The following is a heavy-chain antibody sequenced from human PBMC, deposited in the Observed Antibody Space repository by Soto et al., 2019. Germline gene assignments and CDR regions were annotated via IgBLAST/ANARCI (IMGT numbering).Heavy chain of an antibody. D-gene: IGHD3-22*01. Sequence: EVHLVESGGGLVQPGGSLRLSCAASGFIFTHYDMNWVRQAPGKGLEWVSYISRSSTTIYYADSVKGRFTISRDNAQSSLYLQMNSLRDEDTAVYYCARDFGYDDVWGQGTTVTVSS. CDR3: ARDFGYDDV. V-gene: IGHV3-48*02. CDR1: GFIFTHYD. CDR2: ISRSSTTI. J-gene: IGHJ6*02.